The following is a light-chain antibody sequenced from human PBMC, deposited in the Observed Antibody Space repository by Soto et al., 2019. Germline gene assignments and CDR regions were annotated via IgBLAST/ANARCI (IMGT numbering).Light chain of an antibody. J-gene: IGLJ1*01. Sequence: QPVLTQPPSASGSPGQSVTISCTGTSSDVGGYNFVSWYQQHPGKAPKLMIYEVTKRPSGVPDRFSASKSGTTASLTVSGLQAEDEADYYCSSYAGTNNYVFGTGTKLTVL. CDR2: EVT. CDR1: SSDVGGYNF. V-gene: IGLV2-8*01. CDR3: SSYAGTNNYV.